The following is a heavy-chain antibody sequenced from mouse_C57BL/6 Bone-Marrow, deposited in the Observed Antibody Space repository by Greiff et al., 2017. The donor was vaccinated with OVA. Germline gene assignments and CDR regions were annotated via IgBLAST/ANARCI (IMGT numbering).Heavy chain of an antibody. CDR2: IWTGGGT. D-gene: IGHD4-1*01. V-gene: IGHV2-9-1*01. J-gene: IGHJ2*01. Sequence: VKVVESGPGLVAPSQSLSITCTVSGFSLTSYAISWVRQPPGKGLEWLGVIWTGGGTNCNSALKSRLSISKDNSKSQVFLKMNSLQTDDTARYYCARNRELGLEYYFDYWGQGTTLTVSS. CDR3: ARNRELGLEYYFDY. CDR1: GFSLTSYA.